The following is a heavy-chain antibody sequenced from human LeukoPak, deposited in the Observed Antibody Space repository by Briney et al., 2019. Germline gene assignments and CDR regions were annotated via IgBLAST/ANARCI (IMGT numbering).Heavy chain of an antibody. CDR2: ISSSSSYT. D-gene: IGHD5-18*01. CDR3: ARDANSPRYSYRAIDY. J-gene: IGHJ4*02. CDR1: GFTFSDYY. Sequence: GGSLRLSCAASGFTFSDYYMSWIRQAPGKGLEWVSYISSSSSYTNYADSVKGRFTISRDNAKNSLYLQMNSLRAEDTAVYYCARDANSPRYSYRAIDYWGQGTLVTVSS. V-gene: IGHV3-11*06.